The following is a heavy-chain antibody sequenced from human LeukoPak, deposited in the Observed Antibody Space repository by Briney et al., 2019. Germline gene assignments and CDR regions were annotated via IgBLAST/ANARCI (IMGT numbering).Heavy chain of an antibody. Sequence: PSETLSLTCTVSGGSISSGGYYWSWIRQHPGKGLEWIGYIYYSGSTYYNPSLKSRVTISVDTSKNQFSLKLSSVTAADTAVYYCARDRRSDFWSGYYTSGYYYYGMDVWGQGTTVTVSS. CDR2: IYYSGST. D-gene: IGHD3-3*01. J-gene: IGHJ6*02. V-gene: IGHV4-31*03. CDR1: GGSISSGGYY. CDR3: ARDRRSDFWSGYYTSGYYYYGMDV.